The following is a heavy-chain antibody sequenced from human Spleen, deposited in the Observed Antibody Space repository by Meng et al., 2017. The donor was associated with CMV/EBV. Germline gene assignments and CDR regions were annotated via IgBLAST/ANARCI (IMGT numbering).Heavy chain of an antibody. Sequence: SETLSLTCTVSGGSVSSSSYYWGWIRQPPGMGLEWIGSINYSGTTYYNPSLDSRVTISVDTSKNQFSLNLSSVTAADTAVYYCARDRGAQWLFTWFDPWGQGTLVTVSS. V-gene: IGHV4-39*07. D-gene: IGHD6-19*01. CDR2: INYSGTT. CDR3: ARDRGAQWLFTWFDP. CDR1: GGSVSSSSYY. J-gene: IGHJ5*02.